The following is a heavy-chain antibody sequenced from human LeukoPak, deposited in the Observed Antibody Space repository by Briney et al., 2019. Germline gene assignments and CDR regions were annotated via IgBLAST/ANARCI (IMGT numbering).Heavy chain of an antibody. V-gene: IGHV3-66*02. D-gene: IGHD2-2*01. CDR1: GFTVSSNY. CDR3: ARELVVVVPAANVRYYYMDV. J-gene: IGHJ6*03. CDR2: IYSGGGT. Sequence: GGSLRLSCAASGFTVSSNYMSWVRQAPGKGLEWVSVIYSGGGTYYADSVKGRFTISRDNSKNTLYLQMNSLRAEDTAVYYCARELVVVVPAANVRYYYMDVWGKGTTVTVSS.